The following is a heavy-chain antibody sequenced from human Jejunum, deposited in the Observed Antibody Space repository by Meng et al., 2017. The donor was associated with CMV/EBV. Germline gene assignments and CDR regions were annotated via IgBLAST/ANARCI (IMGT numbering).Heavy chain of an antibody. J-gene: IGHJ4*02. Sequence: AASGFTFSGAWMNWVRQAPGKGLEWVGLLRRKIDGETTDYAASVKGRFTMSRDDSKNTLYLQMNGLRADDTAVYYCATAGNYRLDTWGQGTLVTVSS. CDR3: ATAGNYRLDT. CDR2: LRRKIDGETT. V-gene: IGHV3-15*05. CDR1: GFTFSGAW. D-gene: IGHD5-24*01.